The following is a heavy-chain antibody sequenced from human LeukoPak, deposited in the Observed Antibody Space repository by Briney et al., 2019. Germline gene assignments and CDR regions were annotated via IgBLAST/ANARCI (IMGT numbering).Heavy chain of an antibody. D-gene: IGHD3-10*01. Sequence: KASETLSLTCTVSGDSISIYYWNWIRQPPGKGLEWIGYIYNSVNTNYNPSLKSRVTISVDTSKNQFSLKLTSVTAADTAVYYCARDRELGSWGQGTLVTVSS. V-gene: IGHV4-59*01. CDR1: GDSISIYY. J-gene: IGHJ5*02. CDR2: IYNSVNT. CDR3: ARDRELGS.